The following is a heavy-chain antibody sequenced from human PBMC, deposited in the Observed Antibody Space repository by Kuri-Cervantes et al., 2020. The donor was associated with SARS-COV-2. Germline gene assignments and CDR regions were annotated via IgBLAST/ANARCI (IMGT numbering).Heavy chain of an antibody. V-gene: IGHV3-30-3*01. D-gene: IGHD7-27*01. CDR2: ISYDGSNK. J-gene: IGHJ4*02. Sequence: GGSLRLSCEVSGFLFSASAMHWVRQAPGKGLEWVAVISYDGSNKYYADSVKGRFTISRDNSKNTLYLQMNSLRAEDTAVYYCARERTGDIFDYWGQGTLVTVSS. CDR3: ARERTGDIFDY. CDR1: GFLFSASA.